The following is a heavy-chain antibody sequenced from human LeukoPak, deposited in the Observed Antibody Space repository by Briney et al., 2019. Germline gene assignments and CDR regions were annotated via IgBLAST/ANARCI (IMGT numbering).Heavy chain of an antibody. CDR2: ISSSSSTI. V-gene: IGHV3-48*04. CDR1: GFTFSSYG. Sequence: GGSLRLSCAASGFTFSSYGMNWIRQAPGKGLEWVSYISSSSSTIYYADSVKGRFTISRDNAKNSLYLQMNSLRAEDTALYYCTRRPTNNYYYMDVWGRGTTVTVSS. J-gene: IGHJ6*03. CDR3: TRRPTNNYYYMDV. D-gene: IGHD2-2*01.